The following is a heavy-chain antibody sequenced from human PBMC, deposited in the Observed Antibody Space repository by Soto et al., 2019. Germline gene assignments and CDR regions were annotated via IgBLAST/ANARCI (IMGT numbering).Heavy chain of an antibody. CDR3: ARGRYDGNQGAFDV. CDR1: GASISSVEYY. V-gene: IGHV4-30-4*01. Sequence: QVQLRESGPRLVKPSQTLSLTCTVSGASISSVEYYWSWLRQPPGKGLERIGYIYYSGSTYYSPSLNSRLTVSSDTSKTQFCLWLSSVTAADTAVYYCARGRYDGNQGAFDVWGQGTMVTVAS. J-gene: IGHJ3*01. D-gene: IGHD1-20*01. CDR2: IYYSGST.